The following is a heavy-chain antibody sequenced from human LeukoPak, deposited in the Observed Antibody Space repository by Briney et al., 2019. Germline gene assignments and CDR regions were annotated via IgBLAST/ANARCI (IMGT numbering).Heavy chain of an antibody. D-gene: IGHD1-26*01. CDR1: GYTFTGYF. Sequence: ASVKVSCKAAGYTFTGYFMHWVRQAPGQGLEWMGWINPNSGGTNYAQKFQGRFTMTRDTSISTAYMELSRLRSDDTAVYYCARDEVGIFDYWGQGTLVTVSS. V-gene: IGHV1-2*02. CDR2: INPNSGGT. J-gene: IGHJ4*02. CDR3: ARDEVGIFDY.